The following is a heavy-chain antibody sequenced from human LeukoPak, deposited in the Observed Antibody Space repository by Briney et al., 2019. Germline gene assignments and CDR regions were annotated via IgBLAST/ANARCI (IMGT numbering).Heavy chain of an antibody. V-gene: IGHV3-23*05. D-gene: IGHD1-14*01. CDR3: FTTGALFDP. Sequence: PGGSLRLSCAASGFTFSSYAMSWVRQAPGKGLEWVSSVGSSASSTYYADSVKGRFTISRDNSKNTLYLQMNSLRAEDTAVYYCFTTGALFDPWGQGTLVTVSS. CDR2: VGSSASST. CDR1: GFTFSSYA. J-gene: IGHJ5*02.